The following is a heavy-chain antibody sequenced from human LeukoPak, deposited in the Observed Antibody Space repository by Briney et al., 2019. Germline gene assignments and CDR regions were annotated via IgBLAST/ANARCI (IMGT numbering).Heavy chain of an antibody. CDR2: ISSNGDNT. J-gene: IGHJ6*02. CDR3: VTLWRTDYYYGMDV. V-gene: IGHV3-64D*09. CDR1: GFTFSSYA. D-gene: IGHD3-3*01. Sequence: GGSLRLSCSASGFTFSSYAMQWVRQAPGKGLGYVSAISSNGDNTYYADSVKGRFTISRDNSKNTLYLQMSSLRAEDTAVYYCVTLWRTDYYYGMDVWGQGTTVTVSS.